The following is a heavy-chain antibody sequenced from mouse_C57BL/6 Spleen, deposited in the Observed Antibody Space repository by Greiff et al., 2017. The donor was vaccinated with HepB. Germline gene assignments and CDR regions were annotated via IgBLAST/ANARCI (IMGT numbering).Heavy chain of an antibody. CDR1: GYTFTSYW. CDR3: ARDGYSYYAMDY. D-gene: IGHD2-3*01. CDR2: IYPGSGST. Sequence: QVQLHQPGAELVKPGASVKMSCKASGYTFTSYWITWVKQRPGQGLEWIGDIYPGSGSTNYNEKFKSKATLTVDTSSSTAYMQLSSLTSEDSAVYYCARDGYSYYAMDYWGQGTSVTVSS. V-gene: IGHV1-55*01. J-gene: IGHJ4*01.